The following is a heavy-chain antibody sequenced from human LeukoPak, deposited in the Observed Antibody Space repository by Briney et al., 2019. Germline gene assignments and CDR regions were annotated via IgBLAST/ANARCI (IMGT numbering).Heavy chain of an antibody. CDR1: GYTFTDYY. Sequence: GASVKVSCKASGYTFTDYYMHWVRQAPGQGLEWMGWINPTSGVTNTAQKFQGRVTMTRDTSISTAYMELSRLRSDDTAVYYCARDHTGSYWGAFDIWGQGTMVTVSS. D-gene: IGHD1-26*01. CDR2: INPTSGVT. CDR3: ARDHTGSYWGAFDI. J-gene: IGHJ3*02. V-gene: IGHV1-2*02.